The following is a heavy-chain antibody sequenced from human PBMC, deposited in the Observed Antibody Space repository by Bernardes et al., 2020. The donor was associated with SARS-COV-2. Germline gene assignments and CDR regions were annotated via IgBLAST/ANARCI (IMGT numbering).Heavy chain of an antibody. CDR2: ISSASIYI. Sequence: GGSLRLSCEASGFTFNFYTLNWVRQAPGKGLEWVASISSASIYIRYADSVKGRFTISRDNAKKSVFLQMGSLSADDTAVYYCVRDLDAYDTHGALGVWGLGTQVTVSS. V-gene: IGHV3-21*01. D-gene: IGHD3-22*01. J-gene: IGHJ3*01. CDR3: VRDLDAYDTHGALGV. CDR1: GFTFNFYT.